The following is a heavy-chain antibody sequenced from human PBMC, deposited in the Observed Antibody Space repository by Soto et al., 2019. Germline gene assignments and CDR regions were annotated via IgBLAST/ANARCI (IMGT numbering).Heavy chain of an antibody. Sequence: GSLRLSCAASGFTFSSSTMNWVRQAPGKGLEWVSAIIDSGGYTYYADSVKGRFTISRDNSKNTLYLQMNSLRAEDTALYYCAKETYYYYGMDVWGQGTTVTV. CDR3: AKETYYYYGMDV. J-gene: IGHJ6*02. CDR2: IIDSGGYT. CDR1: GFTFSSST. V-gene: IGHV3-23*01.